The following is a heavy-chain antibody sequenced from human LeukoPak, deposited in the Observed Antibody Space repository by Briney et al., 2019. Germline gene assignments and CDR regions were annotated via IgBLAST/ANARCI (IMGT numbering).Heavy chain of an antibody. CDR1: GYTFTSYG. CDR2: ISAYNGNT. Sequence: ASVKVSCKASGYTFTSYGISWVRQAPGQGLEWMGWISAYNGNTNYAQKLQGRVTMTTDTSTSTAYMELRSLRSDDTAVYYCARDIDVDTAMVFDYWGQGTLVTVSS. J-gene: IGHJ4*02. CDR3: ARDIDVDTAMVFDY. D-gene: IGHD5-18*01. V-gene: IGHV1-18*01.